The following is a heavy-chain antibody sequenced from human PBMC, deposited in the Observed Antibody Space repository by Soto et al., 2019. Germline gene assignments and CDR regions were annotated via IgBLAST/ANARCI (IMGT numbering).Heavy chain of an antibody. CDR1: GGSISSYY. J-gene: IGHJ3*02. CDR2: IYYSGST. V-gene: IGHV4-59*01. CDR3: ARWDYDILTGYGVGGAFDI. D-gene: IGHD3-9*01. Sequence: SETLSLTCTVSGGSISSYYWSWIRQPPGKGLEWIGYIYYSGSTNYNPSLKSRVTISVDTSKNQFSLKLSSVTAADTAVYYCARWDYDILTGYGVGGAFDIWGQGTMVTVSS.